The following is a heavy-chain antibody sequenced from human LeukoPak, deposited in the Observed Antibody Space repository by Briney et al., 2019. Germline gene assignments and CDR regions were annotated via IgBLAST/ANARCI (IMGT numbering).Heavy chain of an antibody. J-gene: IGHJ4*02. V-gene: IGHV4-39*07. Sequence: SETLSLTCTVSGGSISSSSYYWGWIRQPPGKGLEWIGEINHSGSTNYNPSLKSRVTISVDTSKNQFSLKLSSVTAADTAVYYCARGLGGSGSSPTTNLDYWGQGTLVTVSS. D-gene: IGHD3-10*01. CDR2: INHSGST. CDR3: ARGLGGSGSSPTTNLDY. CDR1: GGSISSSSYY.